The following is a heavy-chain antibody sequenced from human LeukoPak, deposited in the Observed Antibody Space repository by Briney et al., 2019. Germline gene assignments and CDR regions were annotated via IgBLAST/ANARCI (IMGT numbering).Heavy chain of an antibody. Sequence: PSETLSLTCTVSGGSISSYYWGWIRQPPGKGLEWIGSIYYSGSTYYNPSLKSRVTISVDTSKNQFSLKLSSVTAADTAVYYCARRVGTYFDYWGQGTLVTVSS. CDR2: IYYSGST. CDR1: GGSISSYY. J-gene: IGHJ4*02. V-gene: IGHV4-39*01. CDR3: ARRVGTYFDY. D-gene: IGHD1-1*01.